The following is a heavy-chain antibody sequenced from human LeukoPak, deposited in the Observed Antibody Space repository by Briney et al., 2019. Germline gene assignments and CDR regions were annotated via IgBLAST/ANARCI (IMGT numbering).Heavy chain of an antibody. D-gene: IGHD5/OR15-5a*01. CDR2: IWYEVSNQ. CDR1: GFTLSSYG. CDR3: ARDRCYVYDDLLEY. J-gene: IGHJ4*02. Sequence: RRSPRLSCAASGFTLSSYGMHSVRPAPGKGLGWVAVIWYEVSNQYYADSVKGRFTIPRANSTYTLYLQLISLRPADTVVYSCARDRCYVYDDLLEYWGQGGLVTVSS. V-gene: IGHV3-33*01.